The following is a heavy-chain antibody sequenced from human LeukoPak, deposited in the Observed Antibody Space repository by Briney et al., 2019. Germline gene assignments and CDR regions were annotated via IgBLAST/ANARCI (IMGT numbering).Heavy chain of an antibody. Sequence: GESLKISCKGSGYSFTSYWISWVRQMPGKGLEWMGRIDPSDSYTNYSPSFQGHVTISADKSISTAYLQWSSLKASDTAMYYCAFNVVTAMEGPPGRNDALDIWGQGTMVTVSS. J-gene: IGHJ3*02. CDR2: IDPSDSYT. V-gene: IGHV5-10-1*01. D-gene: IGHD2-21*02. CDR3: AFNVVTAMEGPPGRNDALDI. CDR1: GYSFTSYW.